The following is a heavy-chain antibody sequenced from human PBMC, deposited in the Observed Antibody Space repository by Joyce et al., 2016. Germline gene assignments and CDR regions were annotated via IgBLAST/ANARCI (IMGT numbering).Heavy chain of an antibody. D-gene: IGHD2/OR15-2a*01. J-gene: IGHJ5*02. CDR1: GGSIRSGDYY. CDR3: AKARRNNGGWFDP. CDR2: IHYGGST. Sequence: QVQLQESGPGLVKPSQTLSLTCTVSGGSIRSGDYYWSWIRQPPGKGLEWIGYIHYGGSTYYTPSLQRRVTISVDTSKNQFSLRLRSVTAADTAVYYCAKARRNNGGWFDPWGQGTLVTVSS. V-gene: IGHV4-30-4*01.